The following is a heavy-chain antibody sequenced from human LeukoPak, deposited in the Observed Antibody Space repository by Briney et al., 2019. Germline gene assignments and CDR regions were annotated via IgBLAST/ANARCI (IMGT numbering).Heavy chain of an antibody. V-gene: IGHV1-46*01. CDR1: GFTFTNYH. D-gene: IGHD6-19*01. CDR3: ARGRAVAGPPFDY. Sequence: GASAKVSCKASGFTFTNYHMHWVRQAPGQGLEWVGLIRGTGDSPDYAQKFQGRVTVTCDTSTSTAYLELWSLKLEDTAVYYCARGRAVAGPPFDYWGQGTLVTVSS. J-gene: IGHJ4*02. CDR2: IRGTGDSP.